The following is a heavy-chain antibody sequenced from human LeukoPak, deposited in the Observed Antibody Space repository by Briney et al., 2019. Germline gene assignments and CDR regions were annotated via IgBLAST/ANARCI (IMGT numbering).Heavy chain of an antibody. CDR3: GRSGAAEGPTHNWFDP. V-gene: IGHV4-39*01. D-gene: IGHD6-13*01. CDR2: IYYSGTT. Sequence: SETLSLTCTVSGDSISSSSSFWGWIRQPPGKGLEWIGSIYYSGTTYYSPSLKSRVTISVDTSKNQFSVKLTSVTAADTAVYYCGRSGAAEGPTHNWFDPWGQGTLVTVSS. CDR1: GDSISSSSSF. J-gene: IGHJ5*02.